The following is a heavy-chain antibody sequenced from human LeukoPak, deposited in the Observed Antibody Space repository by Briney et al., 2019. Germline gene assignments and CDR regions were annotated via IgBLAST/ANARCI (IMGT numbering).Heavy chain of an antibody. CDR1: GGSISSYY. V-gene: IGHV4-4*07. Sequence: PSETLSLTCTVSGGSISSYYWSWIRQPAGKGLDWIGRIYTSGSTNYNPSLKSRVTISVDKSKNQFSLKLSSVTAADTAVYYCARDGDSSDYYYYYYMDVWGKGTTVTVSS. CDR3: ARDGDSSDYYYYYYMDV. CDR2: IYTSGST. J-gene: IGHJ6*03. D-gene: IGHD3-22*01.